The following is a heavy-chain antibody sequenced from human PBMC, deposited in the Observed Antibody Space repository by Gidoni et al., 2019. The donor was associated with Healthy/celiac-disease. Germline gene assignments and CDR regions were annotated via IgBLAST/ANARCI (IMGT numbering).Heavy chain of an antibody. V-gene: IGHV1-69*01. J-gene: IGHJ4*02. Sequence: QVQLVQSGAEVKTPGSSVKVYCTASGGTFSSYAISWVRQAPGQGLEWMGGIIPIFGTANYAQKFQGRVTITADESTSTAYMELSSLRSEDTAVYYCARGGKEGSGPCNYWGQGTLVTVSS. CDR1: GGTFSSYA. D-gene: IGHD6-19*01. CDR3: ARGGKEGSGPCNY. CDR2: IIPIFGTA.